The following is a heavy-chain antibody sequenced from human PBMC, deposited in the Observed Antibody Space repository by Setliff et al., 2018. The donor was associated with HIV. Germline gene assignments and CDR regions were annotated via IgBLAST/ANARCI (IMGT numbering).Heavy chain of an antibody. CDR3: TRAEQQLPYYYYYYGMDV. J-gene: IGHJ6*02. CDR1: GGSISSGGYP. Sequence: SETLSLTCAVSGGSISSGGYPWSWIRQPPGKGLEWIGYIFHSGSTNYNPSLKSRVTISVDTSKNQFSLKLSSVAAADTAVYYCTRAEQQLPYYYYYYGMDVWGQGTTVTVSS. V-gene: IGHV4-30-2*01. D-gene: IGHD6-13*01. CDR2: IFHSGST.